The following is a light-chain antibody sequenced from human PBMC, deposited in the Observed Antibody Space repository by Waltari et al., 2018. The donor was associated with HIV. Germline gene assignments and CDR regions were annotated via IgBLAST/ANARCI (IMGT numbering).Light chain of an antibody. CDR3: QQYNNWPLA. V-gene: IGKV3-15*01. CDR2: GAS. J-gene: IGKJ4*01. Sequence: EIMMTQSPATLSVSPGARATPSCRASQSVSTNFAWYQQKPGQAPRLLIYGASTRATGIPARFSGSGSWTDFTLTISSLQSEDSVTYYCQQYNNWPLAFGGGTKVEIK. CDR1: QSVSTN.